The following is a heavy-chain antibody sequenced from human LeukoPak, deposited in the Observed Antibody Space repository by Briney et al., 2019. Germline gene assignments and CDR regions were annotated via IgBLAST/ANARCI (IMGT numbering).Heavy chain of an antibody. D-gene: IGHD3-10*01. J-gene: IGHJ3*02. CDR2: INHSGST. CDR1: GGSFSGYY. V-gene: IGHV4-34*01. CDR3: AKSNGYGLVDI. Sequence: PPETLSLTCAVYGGSFSGYYWSWIRQPPGKGLEWIGEINHSGSTNYNPSLKSRVTISVDTSKNQFSLKLSSVTAADTAVYYCAKSNGYGLVDIWGQGTMVTVSS.